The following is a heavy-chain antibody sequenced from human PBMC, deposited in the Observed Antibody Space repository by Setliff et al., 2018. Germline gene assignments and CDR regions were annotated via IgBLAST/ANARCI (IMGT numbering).Heavy chain of an antibody. CDR3: LRLVRYCSRTTCQRTLGDEV. CDR1: GYTFDDYG. V-gene: IGHV1-18*01. D-gene: IGHD2-8*01. Sequence: ASVKVSCKTSGYTFDDYGIAWVRQAPGQGLEWVGWISPYTGNTYYAPRLQDRVTLTADTSTNTAYMELRSLISDDTAVYYCLRLVRYCSRTTCQRTLGDEVWGQGTLVTVSS. J-gene: IGHJ4*02. CDR2: ISPYTGNT.